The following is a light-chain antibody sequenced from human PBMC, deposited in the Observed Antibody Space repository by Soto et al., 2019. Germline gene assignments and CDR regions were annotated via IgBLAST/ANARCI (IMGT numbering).Light chain of an antibody. Sequence: DIVMTQSPLSLPVTPGEPASISCRSSQSLLYSNGYNYLDWYLQKPGQSPQLLIYLGSNRASGVTGRFSGSGSGTDFTLRISRVEAEDVCVYYCMQGLQTPYSFGQGTELEIK. V-gene: IGKV2-28*01. CDR1: QSLLYSNGYNY. CDR3: MQGLQTPYS. J-gene: IGKJ2*01. CDR2: LGS.